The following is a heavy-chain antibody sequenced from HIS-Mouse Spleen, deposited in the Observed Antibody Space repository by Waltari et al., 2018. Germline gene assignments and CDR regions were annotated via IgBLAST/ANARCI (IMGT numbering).Heavy chain of an antibody. D-gene: IGHD6-13*01. J-gene: IGHJ2*01. CDR2: IYYSGRT. Sequence: QLQLQESGPGLVKPSETLSLTCTVSGGSISSSSYYWGWIRQPPGKGLEWIGSIYYSGRTYYNPSLKSRGTISVDTSKNQFSLKRSSVTAADTAVYYCAREIPYSSSWYDWYFDLWGRGTLVTVSS. CDR3: AREIPYSSSWYDWYFDL. V-gene: IGHV4-39*07. CDR1: GGSISSSSYY.